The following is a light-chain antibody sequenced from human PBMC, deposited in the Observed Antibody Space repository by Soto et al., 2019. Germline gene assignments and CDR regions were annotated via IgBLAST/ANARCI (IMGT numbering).Light chain of an antibody. Sequence: DIPMTQSPSSLSASVGDRVTITCRASQGISNYLAWYQQKPGKVPKLLIYAASTLQSGLPSRFSGSGSGTDFPRTITSLQPEDVATYYCQKYPSARYPFGQRTKLEIK. CDR1: QGISNY. CDR2: AAS. J-gene: IGKJ2*01. V-gene: IGKV1-27*01. CDR3: QKYPSARYP.